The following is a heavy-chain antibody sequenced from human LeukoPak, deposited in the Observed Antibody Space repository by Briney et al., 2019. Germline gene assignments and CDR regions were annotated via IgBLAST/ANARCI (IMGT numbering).Heavy chain of an antibody. CDR3: ARQIEGGYHAFDI. J-gene: IGHJ3*02. CDR1: GFSFSNYW. V-gene: IGHV3-74*01. CDR2: ISRDGSST. D-gene: IGHD3-16*02. Sequence: GGSLRLSCAASGFSFSNYWMHWVRLAPGQGLVWVSRISRDGSSTIYADSVKGRFTISRDNARDTLYLQMSSQRAEDTAVYYCARQIEGGYHAFDIWGQGTMVPVSS.